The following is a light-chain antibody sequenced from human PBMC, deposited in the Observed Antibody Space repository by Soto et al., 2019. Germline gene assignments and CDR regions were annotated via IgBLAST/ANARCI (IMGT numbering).Light chain of an antibody. CDR1: QGISSY. V-gene: IGKV1-8*01. CDR2: AAS. CDR3: QQSYSTPLT. Sequence: AIRMTQSPSSLSASTGDRVTITCRASQGISSYLAWYQQKPGKAPKLLIYAASTLQSGVPSRFSGSGSGTEFTLTINSLQPEDFATYYCQQSYSTPLTFGGGTKVDIK. J-gene: IGKJ4*01.